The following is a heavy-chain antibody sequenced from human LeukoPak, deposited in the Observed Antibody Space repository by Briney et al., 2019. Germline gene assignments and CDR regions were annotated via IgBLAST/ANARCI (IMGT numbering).Heavy chain of an antibody. CDR2: VSNDGSNK. CDR1: GFMFSSYA. V-gene: IGHV3-30-3*01. CDR3: AREPSGNKYGYVDY. Sequence: GGSLRLSCAASGFMFSSYAMHWVRQAPGKGLEWVAIVSNDGSNKYYTDSVRGRFTISRDNSKSTLYLQMDSLRAEDTAVYYCAREPSGNKYGYVDYWGQGTLVTVSS. D-gene: IGHD5-18*01. J-gene: IGHJ4*02.